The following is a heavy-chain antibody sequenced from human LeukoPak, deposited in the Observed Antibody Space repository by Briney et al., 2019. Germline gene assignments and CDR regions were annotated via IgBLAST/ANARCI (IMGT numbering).Heavy chain of an antibody. J-gene: IGHJ3*02. CDR3: ARGLWFGELFGAFDI. CDR2: IIPIFGTA. CDR1: GGTFSSYA. D-gene: IGHD3-10*01. Sequence: SVKVSCKAPGGTFSSYAISWVRQAPGQGLEWMGRIIPIFGTANYAQKFQGRVTITTDESTSTAYMELSSLRSEDTAVYYCARGLWFGELFGAFDIWGQGTMVTVSS. V-gene: IGHV1-69*05.